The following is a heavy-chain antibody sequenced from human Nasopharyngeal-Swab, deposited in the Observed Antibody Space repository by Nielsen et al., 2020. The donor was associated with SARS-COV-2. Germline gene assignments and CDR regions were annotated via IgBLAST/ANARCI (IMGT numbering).Heavy chain of an antibody. CDR1: GGSISSSSYY. Sequence: SETLSLTCTVSGGSISSSSYYWGWIRQPPGKGLEWIGSIYYSGSTYYNPSLKSRVTISVDTSKNQFSLKLSSVTAADTAVYYCAARYYDSSGYYYWFDPWGQGTLVTVSS. CDR2: IYYSGST. V-gene: IGHV4-39*01. J-gene: IGHJ5*02. D-gene: IGHD3-22*01. CDR3: AARYYDSSGYYYWFDP.